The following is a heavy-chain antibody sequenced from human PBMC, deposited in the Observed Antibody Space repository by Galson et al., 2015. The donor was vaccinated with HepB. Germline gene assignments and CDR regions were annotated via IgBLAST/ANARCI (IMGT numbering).Heavy chain of an antibody. CDR2: INAGNGNT. V-gene: IGHV1-3*01. Sequence: SVKVSCKASGYTFTSYAMHWVRQAPGQRLEWMGWINAGNGNTKYSQKFQGRVTITRDTSASTAYMELSSLRSEDTAVYYCARDPAEYGVRYCSSTSCFAPLGWFDPWGQGTLVTVSS. J-gene: IGHJ5*02. D-gene: IGHD2-2*01. CDR3: ARDPAEYGVRYCSSTSCFAPLGWFDP. CDR1: GYTFTSYA.